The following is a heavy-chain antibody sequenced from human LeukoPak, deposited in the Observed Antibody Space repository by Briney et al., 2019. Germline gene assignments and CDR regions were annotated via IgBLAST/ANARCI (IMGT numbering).Heavy chain of an antibody. CDR3: ARVPAEAAGTRNFDY. Sequence: GASVKVSCKASGYTFTGYYMHWVRQAPGQGLEWIGRINPNSGGTNYAQKFQGRVTMTRDTSISTAYMELSRLRSDDTAVYYCARVPAEAAGTRNFDYWGQGTLVTVSS. D-gene: IGHD6-13*01. CDR1: GYTFTGYY. J-gene: IGHJ4*02. CDR2: INPNSGGT. V-gene: IGHV1-2*06.